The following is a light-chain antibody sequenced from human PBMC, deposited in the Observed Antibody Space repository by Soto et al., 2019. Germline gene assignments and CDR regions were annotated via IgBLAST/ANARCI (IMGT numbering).Light chain of an antibody. J-gene: IGKJ1*01. CDR2: DAS. CDR3: QHRDT. CDR1: QSASSY. V-gene: IGKV3-11*01. Sequence: EVVLTHSPGALSLSPGERATLSCTASQSASSYGAGPQQKSGLAPRLLIYDASYSATGIPARFSGSGSGTDFTLTSGSLEPEDFAVYYCQHRDTFGLGTKVEIK.